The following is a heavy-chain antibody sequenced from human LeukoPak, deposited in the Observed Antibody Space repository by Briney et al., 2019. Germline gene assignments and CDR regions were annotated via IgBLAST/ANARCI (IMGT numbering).Heavy chain of an antibody. CDR3: ARDEHHLVQGYYFDY. CDR2: ISSNGGST. J-gene: IGHJ4*02. CDR1: GFTFSSYA. V-gene: IGHV3-64*01. D-gene: IGHD6-13*01. Sequence: GGSLRLSCAASGFTFSSYAMHWVRQAPGKGLEYVSAISSNGGSTYYANSVKGRFTISRDNSKNTLYLQMDSLRAVDTALYYCARDEHHLVQGYYFDYWGQGTLVTVSS.